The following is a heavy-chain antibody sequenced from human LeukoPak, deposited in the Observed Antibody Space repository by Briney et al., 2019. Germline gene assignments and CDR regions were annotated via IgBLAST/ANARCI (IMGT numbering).Heavy chain of an antibody. V-gene: IGHV1-69*13. D-gene: IGHD1-26*01. CDR1: GGTFSSYA. J-gene: IGHJ3*02. CDR3: ARAGIVGATWAFDI. Sequence: SVKVSCKASGGTFSSYAISWVRQAPGQGLEWMGGIIPIFGTANYAQKFQGRVTITADESTSTAYMELSSLRSEDTAMYYCARAGIVGATWAFDIWGQGTMVTVSS. CDR2: IIPIFGTA.